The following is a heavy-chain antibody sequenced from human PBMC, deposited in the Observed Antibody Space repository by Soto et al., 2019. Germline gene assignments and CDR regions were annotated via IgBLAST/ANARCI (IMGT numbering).Heavy chain of an antibody. D-gene: IGHD2-15*01. V-gene: IGHV3-7*01. CDR2: IKEDGSEE. CDR1: GFSFGTYW. CDR3: ARDEGCGGGTCYSIWRY. Sequence: EVQLVESGGGLVQPGGSLRLSCAASGFSFGTYWISWVRQAPGKGLEWVANIKEDGSEEYYVDSVKGRFTIARDNAKNSLYLQRNSLRAEDTAMYYCARDEGCGGGTCYSIWRYWGQGTLVTVSP. J-gene: IGHJ4*02.